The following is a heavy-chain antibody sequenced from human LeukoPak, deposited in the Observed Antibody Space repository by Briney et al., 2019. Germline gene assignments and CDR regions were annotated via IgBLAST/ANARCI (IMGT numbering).Heavy chain of an antibody. CDR1: GYTFASYA. CDR2: ILAGNGNT. D-gene: IGHD1-26*01. Sequence: GASVKVSCKASGYTFASYAMHWVRQAPGQRLEWMGWILAGNGNTKYSQRFQGRVTITRDTSARTAYMELSSLKSEDTAVYYCARAGIVGAPAWVDVWGQGTTVTVS. J-gene: IGHJ6*02. CDR3: ARAGIVGAPAWVDV. V-gene: IGHV1-3*01.